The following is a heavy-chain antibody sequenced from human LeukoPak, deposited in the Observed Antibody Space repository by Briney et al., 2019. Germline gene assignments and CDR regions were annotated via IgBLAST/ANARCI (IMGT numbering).Heavy chain of an antibody. J-gene: IGHJ4*02. CDR2: ISFDGGNK. V-gene: IGHV3-30*04. CDR1: VLTFSTYT. Sequence: GGSLRLSCAASVLTFSTYTMYWVRQAPGKGLEWVAVISFDGGNKYHADSVKGRFTISRDNSENTLYLQMNSLTAEDTAVYYCARDANHFDYWGQGTLVTVSS. CDR3: ARDANHFDY.